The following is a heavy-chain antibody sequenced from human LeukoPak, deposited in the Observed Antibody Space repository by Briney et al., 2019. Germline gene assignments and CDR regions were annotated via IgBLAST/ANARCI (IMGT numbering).Heavy chain of an antibody. J-gene: IGHJ4*02. CDR2: INPNSGGT. CDR1: GYTFTGYY. Sequence: GASVKVSCKASGYTFTGYYMHWVRQAPGQGLEWMGWINPNSGGTNYAQKFQGRVTMTRDTSISTAYMELSRLRSDDTAVYYCARGGNRGYSYGTLLDFDYWGQGALVTVSS. CDR3: ARGGNRGYSYGTLLDFDY. D-gene: IGHD5-18*01. V-gene: IGHV1-2*02.